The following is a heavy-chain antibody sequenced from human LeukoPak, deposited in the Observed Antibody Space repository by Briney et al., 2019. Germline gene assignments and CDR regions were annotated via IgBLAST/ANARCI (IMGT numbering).Heavy chain of an antibody. Sequence: PSETLSLTCAVYGGSFSGYYWSWIRQPPGKWLEWIGEINHSGSTNYNPSLKSRVTISVDTSKNQFSLKLSSVTAADTAVYYCARGQLRITIFGVAKVNWFDPWGQGTLVTVSS. J-gene: IGHJ5*02. CDR2: INHSGST. CDR1: GGSFSGYY. D-gene: IGHD3-3*01. V-gene: IGHV4-34*01. CDR3: ARGQLRITIFGVAKVNWFDP.